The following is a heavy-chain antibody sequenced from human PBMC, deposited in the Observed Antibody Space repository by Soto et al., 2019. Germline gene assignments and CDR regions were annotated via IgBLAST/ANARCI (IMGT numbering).Heavy chain of an antibody. J-gene: IGHJ4*02. CDR1: GGTFSSYA. Sequence: ASVKVYCKASGGTFSSYAISWVRQAPGQGLEWMGGIIPILGTANYAQKFQGRVTITADESTSTAYMELSSLRSEDTAVYYCARVGGLGEGYFDYWGQGTLVTVS. CDR3: ARVGGLGEGYFDY. V-gene: IGHV1-69*13. D-gene: IGHD4-17*01. CDR2: IIPILGTA.